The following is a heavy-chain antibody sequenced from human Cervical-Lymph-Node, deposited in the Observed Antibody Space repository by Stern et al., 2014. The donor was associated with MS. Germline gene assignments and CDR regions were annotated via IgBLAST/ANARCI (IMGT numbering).Heavy chain of an antibody. Sequence: LQLVASGAEMKRPGASVKVSCKASGYTLVNYGINWVRQAPGQGLEWMGWISGSKGNADYAQKLQGRVTMTTDTSTNTAYMELRSLRSDDTAVYYCATMGGGGVDYWGQGTLVTVSS. J-gene: IGHJ4*02. V-gene: IGHV1-18*04. D-gene: IGHD2-21*01. CDR1: GYTLVNYG. CDR2: ISGSKGNA. CDR3: ATMGGGGVDY.